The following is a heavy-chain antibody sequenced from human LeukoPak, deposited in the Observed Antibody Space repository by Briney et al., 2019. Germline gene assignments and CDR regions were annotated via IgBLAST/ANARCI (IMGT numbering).Heavy chain of an antibody. Sequence: GRSLRLSCAASGFTFSNFGMHWVRQAPGKGLEWVAVIWYDGSNKYYADSVKGRFTISRDNSKNTLYLQMNSLRAEDTAVYYCAKTHYYYYYYMDVWGKGTTVTVSS. V-gene: IGHV3-33*06. CDR3: AKTHYYYYYYMDV. CDR1: GFTFSNFG. J-gene: IGHJ6*03. CDR2: IWYDGSNK.